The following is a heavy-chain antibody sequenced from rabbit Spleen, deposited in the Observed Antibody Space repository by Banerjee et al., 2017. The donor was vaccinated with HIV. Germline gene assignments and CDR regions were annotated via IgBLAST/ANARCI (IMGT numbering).Heavy chain of an antibody. CDR1: GFSFSSSYW. D-gene: IGHD6-1*01. Sequence: EESGGDLVKPEGSLTLTCTASGFSFSSSYWICWVRQAPGKGLEWIACIYAGSSGTTSYASWTKGRFTISKTSSTTVTLQMTSLTAADTATYFCARSLYYTGGYVSYAFTALDLWGPGTLVTVS. CDR2: IYAGSSGTT. V-gene: IGHV1S45*01. J-gene: IGHJ4*01. CDR3: ARSLYYTGGYVSYAFTALDL.